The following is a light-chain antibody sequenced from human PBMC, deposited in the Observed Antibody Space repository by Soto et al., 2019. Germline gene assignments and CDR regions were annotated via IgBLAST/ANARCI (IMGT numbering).Light chain of an antibody. Sequence: EIVLTQSPGTLSLSPGERATLSCRASQSVRSSYLAWYQQKPGQAPRLLIFGASSRATGIPDRFSGSGSGIDFTLTISRLEPEDFAVYYCQQYDNSPWTFGQGTKVEIK. CDR1: QSVRSSY. CDR2: GAS. CDR3: QQYDNSPWT. V-gene: IGKV3-20*01. J-gene: IGKJ1*01.